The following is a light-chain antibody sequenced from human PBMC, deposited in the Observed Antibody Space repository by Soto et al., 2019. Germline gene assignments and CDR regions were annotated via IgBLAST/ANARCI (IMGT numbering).Light chain of an antibody. CDR3: QHSSSAPLT. CDR2: GAS. V-gene: IGKV1-39*01. J-gene: IGKJ1*01. Sequence: DIQVTQSPSSLSAFVGERVTITCRTSQTISNNLNWYQQQPGKAPNLLIYGASSLQSGVPSRFSGSGSGTDFTLTISSLQPEDFATYFCQHSSSAPLTFGQGTKV. CDR1: QTISNN.